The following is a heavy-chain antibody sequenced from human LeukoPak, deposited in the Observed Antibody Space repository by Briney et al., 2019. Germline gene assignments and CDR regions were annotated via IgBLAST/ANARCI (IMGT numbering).Heavy chain of an antibody. D-gene: IGHD6-13*01. CDR2: INHSGST. Sequence: SETLSLTCAVYGGPFSGYYWSWIRQPPGKGLEWIGEINHSGSTNYNPSLKSRVTISVDTSKNQFSLKLSSVTAADTAVYYCARIAAAGPSRRGYFDYWGQGTLVTVSS. V-gene: IGHV4-34*01. J-gene: IGHJ4*02. CDR1: GGPFSGYY. CDR3: ARIAAAGPSRRGYFDY.